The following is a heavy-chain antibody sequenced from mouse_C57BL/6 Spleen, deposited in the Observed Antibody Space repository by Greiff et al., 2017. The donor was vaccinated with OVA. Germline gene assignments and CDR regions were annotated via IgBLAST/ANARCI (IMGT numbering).Heavy chain of an antibody. J-gene: IGHJ3*01. Sequence: QVQLKQPGAELVKPGASVKMSCKASGYPFTSYWITWVKQRPGQGLEWIGDIYPGSGSTNYNEKFKGKATLTVDNSSHTAYMQLSSLTSEDSAVYYCARNGGMGWLLNWGQGTLVTVSA. CDR3: ARNGGMGWLLN. D-gene: IGHD2-3*01. CDR1: GYPFTSYW. V-gene: IGHV1-55*01. CDR2: IYPGSGST.